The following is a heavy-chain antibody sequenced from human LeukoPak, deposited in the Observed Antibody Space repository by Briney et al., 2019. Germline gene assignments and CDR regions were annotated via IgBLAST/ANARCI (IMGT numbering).Heavy chain of an antibody. V-gene: IGHV3-30*04. CDR3: ARVGSSWYDF. CDR2: ISYDGSNK. CDR1: GFTFSSYA. J-gene: IGHJ4*02. Sequence: GGSLRLSCAASGFTFSSYAMHWVRHAPGKGLEWVAVISYDGSNKYYADSVKGRFTISRDNSKNTLYLQMNSLRAEDTAVYYCARVGSSWYDFWGQGTLVTVSS. D-gene: IGHD6-13*01.